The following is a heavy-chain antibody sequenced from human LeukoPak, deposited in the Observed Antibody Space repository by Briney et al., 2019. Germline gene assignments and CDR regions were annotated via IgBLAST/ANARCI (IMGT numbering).Heavy chain of an antibody. CDR1: GDSISSYY. D-gene: IGHD3-22*01. CDR3: ARVVKVVVITFNWFDP. Sequence: SETLSLTCTVSGDSISSYYWSWIRQPPGKGLEWIGYIYYTGGTNYNPSLKSRVTISVDTSKNQFSLKLSSVTAADTAVYYCARVVKVVVITFNWFDPWGQGTLVTVSS. V-gene: IGHV4-59*12. CDR2: IYYTGGT. J-gene: IGHJ5*02.